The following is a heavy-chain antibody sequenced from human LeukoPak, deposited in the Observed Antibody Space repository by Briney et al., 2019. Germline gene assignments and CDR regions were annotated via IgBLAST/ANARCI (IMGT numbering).Heavy chain of an antibody. CDR2: IIPILGTA. J-gene: IGHJ4*02. Sequence: SVKVSCKASGGSFSSYAISWVRQAPGQGLEWVGGIIPILGTANYAQKLQGRVTITTDESTSTAYMELSSLRSEDTAVYYCARVFLRYCSSTSCPRFDYWGQGTLVTVAS. CDR3: ARVFLRYCSSTSCPRFDY. D-gene: IGHD2-2*01. CDR1: GGSFSSYA. V-gene: IGHV1-69*05.